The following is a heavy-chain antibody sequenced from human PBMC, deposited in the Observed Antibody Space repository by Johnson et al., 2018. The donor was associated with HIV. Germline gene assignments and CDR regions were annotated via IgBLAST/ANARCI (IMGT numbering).Heavy chain of an antibody. CDR3: AKPETGELSDAFDI. CDR2: VSSSGSTI. CDR1: GFTFSDYY. Sequence: QVQLVESGGGLVKPGGSLRLSCEASGFTFSDYYMTWIRQAPGKGLEWVSYVSSSGSTIYYAASVKGRFTISRDNAKNSLYLQMNSLRAEDTALYYCAKPETGELSDAFDIWGQGTMVTVSS. D-gene: IGHD7-27*01. V-gene: IGHV3-11*01. J-gene: IGHJ3*02.